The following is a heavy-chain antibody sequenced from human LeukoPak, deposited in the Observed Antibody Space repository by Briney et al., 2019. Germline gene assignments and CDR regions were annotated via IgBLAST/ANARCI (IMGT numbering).Heavy chain of an antibody. V-gene: IGHV1-2*02. D-gene: IGHD3-3*01. CDR2: INPNSGGT. Sequence: AASVKVSCKASGYTFTGYYMHWVRQAPGQGLEWMGWINPNSGGTNYAQKFQGRVTMTRDTSISTAYMELSRLRSDDTAVYYCARDHVPVTISSYYYYMDVWGKGTTVTVSS. CDR1: GYTFTGYY. J-gene: IGHJ6*03. CDR3: ARDHVPVTISSYYYYMDV.